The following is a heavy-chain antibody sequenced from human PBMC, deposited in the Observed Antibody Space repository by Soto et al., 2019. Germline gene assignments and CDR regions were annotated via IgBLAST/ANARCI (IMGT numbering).Heavy chain of an antibody. CDR3: ARQRTTVVTQAYFDH. CDR2: IYYSGRS. CDR1: GGSITSSSYY. V-gene: IGHV4-39*01. D-gene: IGHD4-17*01. J-gene: IGHJ4*02. Sequence: SETLSLTYAVSGGSITSSSYYWGWIRQPPGKGLEWIGGIYYSGRSYYNPSLKSRVTMSVDTSKNQFSLTLNSVTAADAAVYYCARQRTTVVTQAYFDHWGRGTLVTVSS.